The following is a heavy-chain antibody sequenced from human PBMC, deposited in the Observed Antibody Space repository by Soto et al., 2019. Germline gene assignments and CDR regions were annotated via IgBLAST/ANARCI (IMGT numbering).Heavy chain of an antibody. D-gene: IGHD2-2*01. CDR3: VRDGHCITTSCYGNWFDP. J-gene: IGHJ5*02. Sequence: ASVKVSCKASGYTFTGYYMHWVRQAPGQGLEWMGWINPNSGGTNYAQKFQGWVTMTRDTSISTAYMELSRLRSDDTAVYYCVRDGHCITTSCYGNWFDPWGQGTLVTVSS. V-gene: IGHV1-2*04. CDR1: GYTFTGYY. CDR2: INPNSGGT.